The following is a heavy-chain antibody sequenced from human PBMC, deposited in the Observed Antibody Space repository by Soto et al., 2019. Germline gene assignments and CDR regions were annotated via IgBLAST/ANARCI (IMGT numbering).Heavy chain of an antibody. CDR3: VKDRSVITTVYAEYFQH. D-gene: IGHD4-4*01. V-gene: IGHV3-64D*09. CDR1: GFTFSSYA. J-gene: IGHJ1*01. CDR2: FSSNGGST. Sequence: GGSLRLSCSASGFTFSSYAMHWAGQAPGKGLEYVSAFSSNGGSTYYADSVKGRFTISRDNSKNTLYLQMSSLRAEDTAVYYCVKDRSVITTVYAEYFQHWGQGTLVTVSS.